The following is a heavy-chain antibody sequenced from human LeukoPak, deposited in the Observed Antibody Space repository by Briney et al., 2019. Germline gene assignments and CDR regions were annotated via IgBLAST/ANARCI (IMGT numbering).Heavy chain of an antibody. J-gene: IGHJ1*01. V-gene: IGHV3-23*01. CDR1: GFTFSSYS. D-gene: IGHD6-19*01. Sequence: QSGGSLRLSCAASGFTFSSYSMNWVRQTPGKGLEWVAATSSSDAGTYHADSVRGRFTISRDNSKNTLYLQMNSLRAEDAAVYFCAKVVFRQWLVLGYFQHWGQGTLVTVSS. CDR2: TSSSDAGT. CDR3: AKVVFRQWLVLGYFQH.